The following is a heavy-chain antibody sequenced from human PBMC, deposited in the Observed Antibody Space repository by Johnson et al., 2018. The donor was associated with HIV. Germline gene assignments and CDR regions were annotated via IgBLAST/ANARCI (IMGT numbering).Heavy chain of an antibody. CDR3: AKEHPSGCFDI. Sequence: VQLVESGGGLVKPGGSLRLSCAASGFSFSTYAMSWVRQAPGKGLEWVASISAGGGTTHYADSVKGRFTISRDNFKSTLDLQMNSLRAEDTALYYCAKEHPSGCFDIWCQGTMVTVSS. CDR2: ISAGGGTT. CDR1: GFSFSTYA. J-gene: IGHJ3*02. D-gene: IGHD1-1*01. V-gene: IGHV3-23*04.